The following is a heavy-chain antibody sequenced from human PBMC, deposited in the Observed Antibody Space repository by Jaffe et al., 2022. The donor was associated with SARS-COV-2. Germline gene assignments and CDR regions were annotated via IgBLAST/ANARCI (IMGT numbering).Heavy chain of an antibody. V-gene: IGHV3-49*03. D-gene: IGHD3-10*01. J-gene: IGHJ5*02. CDR2: IRSKAYGGTT. CDR1: GFTFGDYA. Sequence: EVQLVESGGGLVQPGRSLRLSCTASGFTFGDYAMSWFRQAPGKGLEWVGFIRSKAYGGTTEYAASVKGRFTISRDDSKSIAYLQMNSLKTEDTAVYYCTRDYYYGSGSRENWFDPWGQGTLVTVSS. CDR3: TRDYYYGSGSRENWFDP.